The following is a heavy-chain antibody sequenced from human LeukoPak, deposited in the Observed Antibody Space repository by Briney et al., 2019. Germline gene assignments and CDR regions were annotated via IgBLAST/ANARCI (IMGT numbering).Heavy chain of an antibody. V-gene: IGHV4-59*01. CDR2: IYYSGST. J-gene: IGHJ5*02. Sequence: SETLSLTCTVSGGSISSCYWSWIRQPPGKGLEWIGYIYYSGSTNYNPSLKSRVTISVDTSKNQFSLKLSSVTAADTAVHYCTRGRYCSSTSCYEWWFDPWGQGTLVTVSS. CDR3: TRGRYCSSTSCYEWWFDP. D-gene: IGHD2-2*01. CDR1: GGSISSCY.